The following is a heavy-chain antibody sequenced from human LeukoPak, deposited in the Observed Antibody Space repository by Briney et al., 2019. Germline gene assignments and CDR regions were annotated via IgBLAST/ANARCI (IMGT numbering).Heavy chain of an antibody. Sequence: GESLKISCKGSGYSFTNYWIGWVRQMPGKGLEWMGVIYPGDSDIRYSPSFHGQVTISADKSISTAYLQWSSLKASDTAMYYCARQDKRKSPDYWGQGTLVTVSS. V-gene: IGHV5-51*01. CDR2: IYPGDSDI. CDR1: GYSFTNYW. CDR3: ARQDKRKSPDY. D-gene: IGHD1-14*01. J-gene: IGHJ4*02.